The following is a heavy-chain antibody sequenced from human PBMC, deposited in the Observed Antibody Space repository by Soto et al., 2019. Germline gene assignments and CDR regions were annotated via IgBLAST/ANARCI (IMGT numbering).Heavy chain of an antibody. Sequence: GHTLAYPTPILTLTCAVSRFALTATGEGVAWMGQSQGKSLEWLALIYWNDDRRYSPSLKSRLTVTRDTSKDQVVLTLTNMDPVDSCTYFCAHRSSLTLFGTSGYIFDHWGQGTPVTVSS. CDR2: IYWNDDR. D-gene: IGHD3-22*01. V-gene: IGHV2-5*01. CDR3: AHRSSLTLFGTSGYIFDH. CDR1: RFALTATGEG. J-gene: IGHJ4*02.